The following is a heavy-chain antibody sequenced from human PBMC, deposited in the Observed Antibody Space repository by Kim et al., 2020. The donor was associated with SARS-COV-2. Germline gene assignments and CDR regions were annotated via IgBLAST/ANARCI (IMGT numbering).Heavy chain of an antibody. J-gene: IGHJ4*02. V-gene: IGHV1-18*01. Sequence: NTKYAQKVKGRVTMTTDTSASTAYMELRSLRSDDTAVYYCAREIRSSIDYWGQGTLVTVSS. D-gene: IGHD6-6*01. CDR2: NT. CDR3: AREIRSSIDY.